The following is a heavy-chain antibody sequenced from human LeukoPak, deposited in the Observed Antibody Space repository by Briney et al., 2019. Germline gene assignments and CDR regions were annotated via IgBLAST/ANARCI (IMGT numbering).Heavy chain of an antibody. J-gene: IGHJ4*02. V-gene: IGHV3-23*01. D-gene: IGHD6-13*01. CDR3: AKDGDSSWYGHPYYFDY. CDR2: ISGSGGST. Sequence: PGGSLRLACAASGFTFSSYAMSWVRQAPGKGLEWVSAISGSGGSTYYADSVKGRFTISRDNSKNTLYLQMNSLRAEDTAVYYCAKDGDSSWYGHPYYFDYWGQGTLVTVSS. CDR1: GFTFSSYA.